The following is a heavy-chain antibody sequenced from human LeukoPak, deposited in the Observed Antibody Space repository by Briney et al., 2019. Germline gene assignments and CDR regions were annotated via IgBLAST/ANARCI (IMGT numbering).Heavy chain of an antibody. CDR2: IYYSGST. V-gene: IGHV4-59*01. CDR1: GVSTSSYH. Sequence: PSETLSLTCTVSGVSTSSYHWSWIRQPPGKGLEWIGYIYYSGSTNYNPSLKSRVTISVDTSKNQFSLKLSSVTAADTAVYYCARAVHSSGYYYEAYWGQGTLVTVSS. CDR3: ARAVHSSGYYYEAY. D-gene: IGHD3-22*01. J-gene: IGHJ4*02.